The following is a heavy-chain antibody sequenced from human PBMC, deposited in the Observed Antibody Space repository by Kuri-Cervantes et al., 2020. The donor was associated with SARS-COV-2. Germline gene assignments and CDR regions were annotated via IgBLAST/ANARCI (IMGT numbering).Heavy chain of an antibody. V-gene: IGHV3-48*02. Sequence: GESLKISCAASGFTFSSYSMNWVRQAPGKGLEWVSYISSSSSTIYYADSVKGRFTISGDNAKNSLYLQMNSLRDEDTAVYHCARDGGGYYDSSGYYRQLGFDYWGQGTLVTVSS. CDR3: ARDGGGYYDSSGYYRQLGFDY. D-gene: IGHD3-22*01. J-gene: IGHJ4*02. CDR1: GFTFSSYS. CDR2: ISSSSSTI.